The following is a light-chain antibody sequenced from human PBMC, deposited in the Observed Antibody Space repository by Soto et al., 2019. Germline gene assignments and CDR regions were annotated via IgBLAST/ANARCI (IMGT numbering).Light chain of an antibody. J-gene: IGLJ1*01. V-gene: IGLV2-14*02. CDR2: EVV. Sequence: QSALTQPASVSGSPGQSITVSCTGTSSDVGNNNHVCRYQQHPGKAPKLIIYEVVKRPSGVSSRFSGSKSGNTASLTISGLRAEDEADYSCTSYTSSRTYVFGIGTKVTVL. CDR1: SSDVGNNNH. CDR3: TSYTSSRTYV.